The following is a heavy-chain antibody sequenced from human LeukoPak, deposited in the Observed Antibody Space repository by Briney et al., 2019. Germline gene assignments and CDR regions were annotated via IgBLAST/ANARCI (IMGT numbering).Heavy chain of an antibody. CDR2: IKEDGVEK. J-gene: IGHJ5*02. Sequence: GGSLRLSCAAAGVTFNNYWMTWVRHAPGKRLEWVANIKEDGVEKYYVDSVKGRFTISRDNAKNSLYLQMNSLRDEDTAVYYCARGKNSASWGQGTLVIVSS. D-gene: IGHD4-11*01. V-gene: IGHV3-7*01. CDR3: ARGKNSAS. CDR1: GVTFNNYW.